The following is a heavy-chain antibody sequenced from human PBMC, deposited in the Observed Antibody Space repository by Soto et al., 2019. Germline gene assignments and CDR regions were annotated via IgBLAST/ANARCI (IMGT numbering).Heavy chain of an antibody. J-gene: IGHJ6*02. Sequence: QVQLVESGGGVVQPGRSLRLSCAASGFTFSSYAMHWVRQAPGKGLEWVAVISYDGSNKNYADSVKGRFTISRDTSINALYVRMKSVSAEDTAVYYGERGPLTCISTSCYVGYYYGMYVCGQGTTVTVAS. D-gene: IGHD2-2*01. CDR2: ISYDGSNK. CDR1: GFTFSSYA. CDR3: ERGPLTCISTSCYVGYYYGMYV. V-gene: IGHV3-30-3*01.